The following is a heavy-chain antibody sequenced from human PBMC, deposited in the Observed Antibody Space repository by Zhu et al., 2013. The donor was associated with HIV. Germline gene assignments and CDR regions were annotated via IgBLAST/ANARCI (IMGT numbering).Heavy chain of an antibody. CDR3: AKSLGRLRSPIDY. D-gene: IGHD4-17*01. J-gene: IGHJ4*02. Sequence: VQLVESGGGVVQPGRSLRLSCAASGFTFSSYGMHWVRQAPGKGLEWVAVISYDGSNKYYADSVKGRFTISRDNSKNTLYLQMNSLRAEDTAVYYCAKSLGRLRSPIDYWGQGTLVTVSS. CDR2: ISYDGSNK. CDR1: GFTFSSYG. V-gene: IGHV3-30*18.